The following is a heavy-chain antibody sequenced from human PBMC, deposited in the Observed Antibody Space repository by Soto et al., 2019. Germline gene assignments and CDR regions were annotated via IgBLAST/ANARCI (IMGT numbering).Heavy chain of an antibody. CDR1: GDSSGSSRSW. Sequence: SGTLSLTCAVSGDSSGSSRSWWGFIRQPPEKVLERIGSIYNSGTNYYNPPLRSRVNILQDTTKNQFSLKLTAMTAAAAALYYCAIFFFMNRRPPSPTVFRGPGILVTVS. CDR3: AIFFFMNRRPPSPTVF. J-gene: IGHJ4*02. V-gene: IGHV4-39*01. D-gene: IGHD3-16*01. CDR2: IYNSGTN.